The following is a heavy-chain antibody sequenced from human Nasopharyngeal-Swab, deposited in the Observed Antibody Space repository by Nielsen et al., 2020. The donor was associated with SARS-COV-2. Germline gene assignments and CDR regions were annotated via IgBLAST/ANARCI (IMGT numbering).Heavy chain of an antibody. V-gene: IGHV5-51*01. CDR3: ARRQGYYDSSGNLDY. Sequence: GGSLRLSCKGSGYSFTSYWIGWVCQLPGKGLEWMGIIYPGDSDTRYSPSFQGQVTISADKSISTAYLQWSSLKASDAAMYYCARRQGYYDSSGNLDYWGQGTLVTVSS. CDR1: GYSFTSYW. CDR2: IYPGDSDT. D-gene: IGHD3-22*01. J-gene: IGHJ4*02.